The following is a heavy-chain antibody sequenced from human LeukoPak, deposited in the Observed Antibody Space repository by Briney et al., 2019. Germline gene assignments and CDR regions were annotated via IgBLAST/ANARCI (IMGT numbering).Heavy chain of an antibody. CDR2: IKIDTGGGTT. Sequence: GRSLRLSCAASGFTFTNNCMSWVRQAPGKGLEWVGGIKIDTGGGTTDYPARVKGRFTITRDNSKNTLYLQMNSPLTEDTAVYYCTTDCCRWSDSGNYYHYWGQGTLVSVSS. D-gene: IGHD1-26*01. J-gene: IGHJ4*02. CDR3: TTDCCRWSDSGNYYHY. CDR1: GFTFTNNC. V-gene: IGHV3-15*01.